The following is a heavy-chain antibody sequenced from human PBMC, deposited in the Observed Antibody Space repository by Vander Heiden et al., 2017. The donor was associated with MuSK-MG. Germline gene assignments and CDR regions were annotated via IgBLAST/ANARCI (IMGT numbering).Heavy chain of an antibody. J-gene: IGHJ4*02. V-gene: IGHV3-15*01. Sequence: ELQLVESGGDFVKPGGSLRLSCAASGITFTDPWMYSFRQPPGMGLGWVGSIKRKTYGGTTDYGEPVKGRFIISRDDSKDTVYLQMNSLKTEDTAVYYCTTASGFDSNGVWRAHWGQGTMVTVSS. CDR3: TTASGFDSNGVWRAH. D-gene: IGHD2-8*01. CDR1: GITFTDPW. CDR2: IKRKTYGGTT.